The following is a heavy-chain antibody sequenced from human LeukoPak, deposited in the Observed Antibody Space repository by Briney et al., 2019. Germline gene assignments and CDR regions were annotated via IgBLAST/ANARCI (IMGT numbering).Heavy chain of an antibody. J-gene: IGHJ4*02. D-gene: IGHD3-22*01. Sequence: ASVTVSCKSSVYTFTGYYMHWVRQAPGQGLEWMGWINPNSGGTNYAQKFQGRVTMTRDTSISTAYMELSRLRSDDTAVYYCASGSDSNLGDYFDYWGQGTLVTVSS. CDR1: VYTFTGYY. CDR2: INPNSGGT. V-gene: IGHV1-2*02. CDR3: ASGSDSNLGDYFDY.